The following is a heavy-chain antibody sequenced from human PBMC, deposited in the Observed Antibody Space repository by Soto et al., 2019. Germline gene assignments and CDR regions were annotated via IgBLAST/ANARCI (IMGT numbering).Heavy chain of an antibody. CDR1: GFTFDDYA. CDR3: AKGDYYDSSGLFDY. D-gene: IGHD3-22*01. J-gene: IGHJ4*02. V-gene: IGHV3-9*01. Sequence: GGSLRLSCAASGFTFDDYAMHWVRQAPGKGLEWVSCISWNSGSICYADSVKGRFTISRDNAKNSLYLQMNSLRAEDTALYYCAKGDYYDSSGLFDYWGQGTLVTVSS. CDR2: ISWNSGSI.